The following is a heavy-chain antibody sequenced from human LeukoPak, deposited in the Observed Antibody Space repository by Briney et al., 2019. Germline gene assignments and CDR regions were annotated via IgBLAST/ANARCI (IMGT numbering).Heavy chain of an antibody. CDR1: GYTFTGYY. V-gene: IGHV1-2*06. J-gene: IGHJ6*03. CDR3: ARATGSVDYYYMDV. Sequence: GASVKVSCKTSGYTFTGYYMHWVRQAPGQGLEWMGRINPNSGGTNYAQKFQGRVTMTRDTSISTAYMELRRLRSDDTALYYCARATGSVDYYYMDVWGKGTTVTVSS. CDR2: INPNSGGT. D-gene: IGHD1-1*01.